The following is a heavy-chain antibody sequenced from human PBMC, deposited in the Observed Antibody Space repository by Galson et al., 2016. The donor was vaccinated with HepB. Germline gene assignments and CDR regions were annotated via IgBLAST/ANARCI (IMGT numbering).Heavy chain of an antibody. Sequence: SDSVKGRFTISRDNSKNTLYLQINSLRVEDTAVYYCASGFCIDGVCFDALNYWGQGTLVTVSS. D-gene: IGHD2-8*01. CDR3: ASGFCIDGVCFDALNY. J-gene: IGHJ4*02. V-gene: IGHV3-30*03.